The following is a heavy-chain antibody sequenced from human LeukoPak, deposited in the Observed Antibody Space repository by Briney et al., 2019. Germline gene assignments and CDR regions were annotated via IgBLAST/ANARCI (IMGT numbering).Heavy chain of an antibody. D-gene: IGHD3-10*01. CDR3: ARELLWFGEDSYNWFDP. J-gene: IGHJ5*02. CDR1: GGSISSYY. CDR2: IYYSGST. Sequence: SETLSLTCTVSGGSISSYYWSWIRQPPGKGLEWIGYIYYSGSTNYNPSLKGRVTISVDTSKNQFSLKLSSVTAADTAVYYCARELLWFGEDSYNWFDPWGRGTLVTVSS. V-gene: IGHV4-59*01.